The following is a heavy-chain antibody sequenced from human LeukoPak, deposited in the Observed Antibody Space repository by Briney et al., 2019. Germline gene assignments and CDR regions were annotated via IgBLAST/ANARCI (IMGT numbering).Heavy chain of an antibody. D-gene: IGHD3-10*01. J-gene: IGHJ6*03. CDR1: GGSIRGYY. Sequence: SETLSLTCNVSGGSIRGYYWSWIRQPPGKGLEWIGYIYSSGSTNYNPSLKSRVTTSVDTSKNHFSLKVSSVTAADTAVYYCARVFDSGSQAYFYYMDVWGKGTTVTIFS. CDR3: ARVFDSGSQAYFYYMDV. V-gene: IGHV4-59*01. CDR2: IYSSGST.